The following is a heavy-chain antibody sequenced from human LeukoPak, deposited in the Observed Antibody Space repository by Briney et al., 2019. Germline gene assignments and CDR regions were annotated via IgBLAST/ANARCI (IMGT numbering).Heavy chain of an antibody. CDR2: VKVGGDT. Sequence: SETLSLTCAVYGDSLDNLYWSWVRQSPGKGLEWIGEVKVGGDTKYNASLKSRVTMAADTSRNQFSLRLTFVTAADTAIYYCARSFGWYALDVWGQGALVTVSS. CDR3: ARSFGWYALDV. V-gene: IGHV4-34*01. D-gene: IGHD6-19*01. CDR1: GDSLDNLY. J-gene: IGHJ4*02.